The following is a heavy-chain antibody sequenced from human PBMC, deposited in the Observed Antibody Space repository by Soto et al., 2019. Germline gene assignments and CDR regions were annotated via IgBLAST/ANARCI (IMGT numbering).Heavy chain of an antibody. CDR1: GFTFSRCA. Sequence: GGSLRLSCSACGFTFSRCAMHLVRQAPGTGLEYVSPFNSNNGGTKHCADSVKGRFTISRDNAKNSLFLQMNSLRADDTAVYYCARDILSGGAYPDSWGQGTKVTVSS. J-gene: IGHJ5*01. CDR2: FNSNNGGTK. CDR3: ARDILSGGAYPDS. D-gene: IGHD3-10*01. V-gene: IGHV3-64*04.